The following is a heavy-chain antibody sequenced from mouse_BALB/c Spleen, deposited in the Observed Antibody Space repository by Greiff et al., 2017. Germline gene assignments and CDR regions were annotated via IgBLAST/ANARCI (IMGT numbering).Heavy chain of an antibody. V-gene: IGHV1-9*01. D-gene: IGHD2-14*01. CDR2: ILPGSGST. CDR3: AREGVRRAY. J-gene: IGHJ3*01. Sequence: QVQLQQSGAELMKPGASVKISCKATGYTFSSYWIEWVKQRPGHGLEWIGEILPGSGSTNYNEKFKGKATFTADTSSNTAYMQLSSLTSEDSAVYYCAREGVRRAYWGQGTLVTVSA. CDR1: GYTFSSYW.